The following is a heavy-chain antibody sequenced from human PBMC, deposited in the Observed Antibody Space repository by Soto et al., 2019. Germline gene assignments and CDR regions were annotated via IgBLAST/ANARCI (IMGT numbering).Heavy chain of an antibody. V-gene: IGHV4-31*03. CDR3: AREEQLGYCSGGSCRTGHFDY. CDR1: GGSISSGGYY. Sequence: SETLSLTCTVSGGSISSGGYYWSWIRQHPGKGLEWIGYIYYSGSTYYNPSLKSRVTISVDTSKNQFSLKLSSVTAADTAVYYCAREEQLGYCSGGSCRTGHFDYWGQGTLVTVSS. D-gene: IGHD2-15*01. CDR2: IYYSGST. J-gene: IGHJ4*02.